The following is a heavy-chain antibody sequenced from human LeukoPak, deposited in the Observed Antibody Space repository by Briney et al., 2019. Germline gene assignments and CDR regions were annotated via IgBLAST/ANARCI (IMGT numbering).Heavy chain of an antibody. V-gene: IGHV3-30*02. CDR1: GFSLSTYG. D-gene: IGHD1-26*01. Sequence: PGGSLRLSCAASGFSLSTYGIHWVRQTPGGGPEWLTYIRFDGTSKYYATSVKGRFSISRDNSANTAYLHMSSLRPEDPALYYCARTPYSGSSLQYYHLDAWGKGTTVTVSS. CDR2: IRFDGTSK. CDR3: ARTPYSGSSLQYYHLDA. J-gene: IGHJ6*04.